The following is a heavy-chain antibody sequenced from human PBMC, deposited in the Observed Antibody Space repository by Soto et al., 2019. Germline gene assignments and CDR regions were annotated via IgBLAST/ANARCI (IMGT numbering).Heavy chain of an antibody. CDR2: ISGSGGST. CDR1: GFTFILFA. CDR3: AKEVSLGSTVDLGY. D-gene: IGHD7-27*01. V-gene: IGHV3-23*01. J-gene: IGHJ4*02. Sequence: PGVSLILSFAASGFTFILFAMRWVPQSPGKGLEWVSTISGSGGSTYYGDAVKGRFTISRDNSMDTLCLQMKSLRVEDTARYYCAKEVSLGSTVDLGYWGQGSLVTVSS.